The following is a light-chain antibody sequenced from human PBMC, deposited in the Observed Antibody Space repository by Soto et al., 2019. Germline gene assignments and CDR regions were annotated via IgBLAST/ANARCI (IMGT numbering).Light chain of an antibody. CDR2: SSD. Sequence: QPVLTQAPSASGTPGQRVTISCSGSGSNIGSNTVNWYQHLPGMAPRLLMYSSDQRPSGVPDRFSGSKSGTSASLAISGLQSGDEADYYCSSWDDSLNAVVFGGGTQLTVL. CDR1: GSNIGSNT. V-gene: IGLV1-44*01. J-gene: IGLJ3*02. CDR3: SSWDDSLNAVV.